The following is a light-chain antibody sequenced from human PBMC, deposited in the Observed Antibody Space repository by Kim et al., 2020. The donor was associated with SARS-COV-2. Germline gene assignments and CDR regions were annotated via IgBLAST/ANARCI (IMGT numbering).Light chain of an antibody. CDR1: QSVASN. Sequence: SPGERATLSCRASQSVASNLAWYQQKPGQAPRLLIHDASTRATGLPARFSGSGSGTEFTLTINSLQSEDFAVYYCQQYNNWPPITFGQGTRLEIK. J-gene: IGKJ5*01. CDR3: QQYNNWPPIT. V-gene: IGKV3-15*01. CDR2: DAS.